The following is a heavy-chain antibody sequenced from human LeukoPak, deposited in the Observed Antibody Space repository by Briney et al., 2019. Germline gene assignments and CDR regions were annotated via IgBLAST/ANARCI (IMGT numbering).Heavy chain of an antibody. D-gene: IGHD5-18*01. CDR2: ISSSSSYI. CDR1: GFTFSSYS. CDR3: ARVPPGIQLWLDY. V-gene: IGHV3-21*01. J-gene: IGHJ4*02. Sequence: GGSLRLSCAASGFTFSSYSMNWVRQAPGKGLEWVSSISSSSSYIYYADSVKGRFTISRDNAKNSLYLRMNSLRAEDTAVYYCARVPPGIQLWLDYWGQGTLVTVSS.